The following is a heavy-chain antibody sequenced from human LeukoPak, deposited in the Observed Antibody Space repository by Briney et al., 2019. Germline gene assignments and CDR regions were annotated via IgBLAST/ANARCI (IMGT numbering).Heavy chain of an antibody. D-gene: IGHD3-22*01. V-gene: IGHV1-8*01. CDR2: MNPNSGNT. J-gene: IGHJ4*02. Sequence: GASVKVSCKASGYTFTSYDINWVRQATGQGLEWMGWMNPNSGNTGYAQKFEGRVTMSRNTSISTAYMELSSLRSEDTAVYYCTTSFVTYYDSSGYPFDYWGQGTLVTVSS. CDR3: TTSFVTYYDSSGYPFDY. CDR1: GYTFTSYD.